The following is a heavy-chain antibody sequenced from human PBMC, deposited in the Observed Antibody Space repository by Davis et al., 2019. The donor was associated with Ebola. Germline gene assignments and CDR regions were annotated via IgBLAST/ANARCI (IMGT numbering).Heavy chain of an antibody. D-gene: IGHD6-13*01. Sequence: SETLSLTCAVSGGSISSSNWWSWVRQPPGKGLEWIGEIYHSGSTNYNPSLKSRVTISVDKSKNQFSLKLSSVTAADTAVYYCATAIAAAATGNDAFDIWGQGTMVTVSS. CDR1: GGSISSSNW. CDR2: IYHSGST. V-gene: IGHV4-4*02. J-gene: IGHJ3*02. CDR3: ATAIAAAATGNDAFDI.